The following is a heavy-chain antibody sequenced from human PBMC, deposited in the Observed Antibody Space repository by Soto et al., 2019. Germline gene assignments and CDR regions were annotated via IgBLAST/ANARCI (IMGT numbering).Heavy chain of an antibody. D-gene: IGHD1-26*01. J-gene: IGHJ4*02. CDR1: GGTFSSYT. CDR3: ARVRLGAPTRYFDY. Sequence: AASVKVSCKASGGTFSSYTISWVRQAPGQGLEWMGRIIPILGIANYAQKFQGRLIMTTDTSTSTVYMELSTLRSDDTAVYYCARVRLGAPTRYFDYWGQGTLVTVSS. CDR2: IIPILGIA. V-gene: IGHV1-69*02.